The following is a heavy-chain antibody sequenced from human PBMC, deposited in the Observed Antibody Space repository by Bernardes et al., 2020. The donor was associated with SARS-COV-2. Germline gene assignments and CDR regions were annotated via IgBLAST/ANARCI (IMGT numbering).Heavy chain of an antibody. D-gene: IGHD6-13*01. CDR3: ARRLSLRAAGNEDWYFDL. J-gene: IGHJ2*01. Sequence: SETLYVTCTVSGGSISSYYWSWIRQPPGKGLEWIGYIYDSGSTNYNPSLKSRVTISVDTSKIHFSLKLSSVTAADTAVYYCARRLSLRAAGNEDWYFDLWGRGTLVTVSS. V-gene: IGHV4-59*08. CDR1: GGSISSYY. CDR2: IYDSGST.